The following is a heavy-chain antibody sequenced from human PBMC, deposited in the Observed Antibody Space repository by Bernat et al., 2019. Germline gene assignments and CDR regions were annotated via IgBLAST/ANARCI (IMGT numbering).Heavy chain of an antibody. D-gene: IGHD4-17*01. Sequence: QVQLVQSGAEVKKPGASVKVSCKASGYTFTNYYMHWVRQAPGQGLEWMGIIIPSGNNTSYAQKFQGRVTMTGDTSTSTVHMELSSLRSEDTAVDYCARSHDYGDPYFDYWGQGTLVTVSS. CDR1: GYTFTNYY. J-gene: IGHJ4*02. CDR3: ARSHDYGDPYFDY. CDR2: IIPSGNNT. V-gene: IGHV1-46*01.